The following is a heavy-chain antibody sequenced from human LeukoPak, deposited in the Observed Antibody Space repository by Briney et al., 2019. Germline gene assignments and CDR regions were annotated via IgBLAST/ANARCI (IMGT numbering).Heavy chain of an antibody. Sequence: GRSLRLSCAASGFTFSNAWMSWVRQAPGKGLEWVGRIKSKTDGGTTDYAAPVKGRFTISRDDSKNTLYLQMNSLKTEDTAVYYCTTDPSQTYYYDSSGYRDAFDIWGQGTMVTVSS. CDR2: IKSKTDGGTT. CDR3: TTDPSQTYYYDSSGYRDAFDI. CDR1: GFTFSNAW. V-gene: IGHV3-15*01. D-gene: IGHD3-22*01. J-gene: IGHJ3*02.